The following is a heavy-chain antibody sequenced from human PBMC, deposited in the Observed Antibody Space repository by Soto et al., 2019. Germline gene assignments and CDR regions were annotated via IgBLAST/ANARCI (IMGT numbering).Heavy chain of an antibody. D-gene: IGHD2-15*01. CDR1: GGAFTSYA. CDR2: IIPSFGTT. V-gene: IGHV1-69*06. J-gene: IGHJ6*04. CDR3: AGYCRGGSCPLGPYSPYARDV. Sequence: SVKVSCKASGGAFTSYALSWVRQAPGQGLEWMGGIIPSFGTTNYAQRFQDRVTFTADKSTNTAYMELTSLTSDDTAVYYCAGYCRGGSCPLGPYSPYARDVRGKG.